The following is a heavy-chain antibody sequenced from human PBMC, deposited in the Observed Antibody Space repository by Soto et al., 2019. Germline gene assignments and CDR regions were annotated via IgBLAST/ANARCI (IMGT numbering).Heavy chain of an antibody. J-gene: IGHJ5*02. CDR1: GYTFTSYA. V-gene: IGHV1-3*01. CDR3: ARDPKLVVVPAAIPFDP. D-gene: IGHD2-2*01. CDR2: INAGNGNT. Sequence: QVQLVQSGAEVKKPGASVKVSCKASGYTFTSYAMHWVRQAPGQRLEWMGWINAGNGNTKYSQKFQGRVTITRDTSASTAYMELSSLRSEDTAVYYCARDPKLVVVPAAIPFDPWGQGTLLTVSS.